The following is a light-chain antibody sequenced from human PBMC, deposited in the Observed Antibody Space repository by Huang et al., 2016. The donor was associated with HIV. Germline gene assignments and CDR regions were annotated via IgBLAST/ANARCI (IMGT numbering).Light chain of an antibody. CDR1: QGISNS. V-gene: IGKV1-NL1*01. Sequence: DIQMTQSPSSLSASVGDRVTITCRASQGISNSLAWYQQKPGKAPKLLLYAASRLKSGVPSRFSGSGSGTDYTHTISSLQPEDFATYYCQQYYSTPPITFGQGTRLEIK. CDR2: AAS. J-gene: IGKJ5*01. CDR3: QQYYSTPPIT.